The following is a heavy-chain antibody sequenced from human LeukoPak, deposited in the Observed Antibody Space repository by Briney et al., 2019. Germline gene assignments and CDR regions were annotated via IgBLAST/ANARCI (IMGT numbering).Heavy chain of an antibody. Sequence: GGSLRLSCAASGFAFSDFWMSWVRQAPGKGLEWVSGINWNGGSTGYADSVKGRFTISRDNAKNSLYLQMNSLRAEDTALYYCARAGNGYEYYYHMDVWGKGTTVTVSS. CDR3: ARAGNGYEYYYHMDV. D-gene: IGHD5-12*01. CDR1: GFAFSDFW. J-gene: IGHJ6*03. CDR2: INWNGGST. V-gene: IGHV3-20*04.